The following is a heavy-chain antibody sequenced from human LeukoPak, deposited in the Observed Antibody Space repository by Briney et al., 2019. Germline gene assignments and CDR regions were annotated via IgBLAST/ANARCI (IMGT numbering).Heavy chain of an antibody. CDR2: ISYDGSNK. CDR1: GFTFSSYG. Sequence: GRSLRLSCAASGFTFSSYGMHWVRQAPGKGLEWVAVISYDGSNKYYADSVKGRFTLSRDNSKNTLYLQMNSLKFEDTAVYYCARSAGGMLDNWGQGTLVTVSS. CDR3: ARSAGGMLDN. D-gene: IGHD3-16*01. J-gene: IGHJ4*02. V-gene: IGHV3-30*03.